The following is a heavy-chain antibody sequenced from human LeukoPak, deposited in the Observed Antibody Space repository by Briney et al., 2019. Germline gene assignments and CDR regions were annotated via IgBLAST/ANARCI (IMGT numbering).Heavy chain of an antibody. CDR2: IIPILGIA. V-gene: IGHV1-69*02. J-gene: IGHJ4*02. Sequence: SVKVSCKASGGTFSSYTISWVRQAPGQGLEWMGRIIPILGIANYAQKFQGRVTITADKSTSTAYMELSSLGSEDTAVYYCARTLRYRDYYDSSGYQGGLLWGQGTLVTVSS. CDR3: ARTLRYRDYYDSSGYQGGLL. CDR1: GGTFSSYT. D-gene: IGHD3-22*01.